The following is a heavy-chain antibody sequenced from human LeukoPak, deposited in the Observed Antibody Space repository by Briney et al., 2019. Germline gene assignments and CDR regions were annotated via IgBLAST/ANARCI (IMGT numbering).Heavy chain of an antibody. Sequence: GGSLRLSCAASGFTFSSYGMHWVRQAPGKGLEWVAVIWYGGSNKYYADSVKGRFTISRENSKNTLYLQMNSLRAEDTAVYYCATDRAAAVLEVRLDYWGQGTLVTVSS. CDR2: IWYGGSNK. J-gene: IGHJ4*02. V-gene: IGHV3-33*08. D-gene: IGHD6-13*01. CDR3: ATDRAAAVLEVRLDY. CDR1: GFTFSSYG.